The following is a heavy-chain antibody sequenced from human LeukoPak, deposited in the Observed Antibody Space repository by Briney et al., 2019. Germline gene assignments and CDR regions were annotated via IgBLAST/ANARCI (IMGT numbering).Heavy chain of an antibody. CDR1: GGSISSSSYS. CDR2: IYYSGST. D-gene: IGHD3-3*01. Sequence: SETLSLTCTVSGGSISSSSYSWGWIRQPPGKGLEWIGSIYYSGSTYYNPSLRSRVTISVDTSKNQFSLKLSSVTAADTAVYYCARVGRPTKRITIFGVVPGGFDLWGRGTLVTVSS. J-gene: IGHJ2*01. V-gene: IGHV4-39*07. CDR3: ARVGRPTKRITIFGVVPGGFDL.